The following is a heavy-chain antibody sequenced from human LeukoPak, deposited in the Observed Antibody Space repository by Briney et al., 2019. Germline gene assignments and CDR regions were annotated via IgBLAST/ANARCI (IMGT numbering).Heavy chain of an antibody. Sequence: PGGSLRLSCAASGFTFDDYAMHWVRQAPGKGLEWVSGISWNSGSIGCADSVKGRFTISRDNAKNSLYLQMNSLRAEDTALYYCAKDGAGVLGSGSSENWFDPWGQGTLVTVSS. J-gene: IGHJ5*02. D-gene: IGHD3-10*01. CDR2: ISWNSGSI. CDR3: AKDGAGVLGSGSSENWFDP. CDR1: GFTFDDYA. V-gene: IGHV3-9*01.